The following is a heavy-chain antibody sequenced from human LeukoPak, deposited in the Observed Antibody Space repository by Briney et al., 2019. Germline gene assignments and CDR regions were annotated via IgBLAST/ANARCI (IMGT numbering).Heavy chain of an antibody. CDR2: IYPGDSDT. D-gene: IGHD2-15*01. CDR3: ARHGRSPLDY. Sequence: KTGGSLRLSCAASGFTFSSYAMSWVRQAPGKGLEWMGIIYPGDSDTRYSPSFQGQVTISADKSISTAYLQWSSLKASDTAMYYCARHGRSPLDYWGQGTLVTVSS. V-gene: IGHV5-51*01. J-gene: IGHJ4*02. CDR1: GFTFSSYA.